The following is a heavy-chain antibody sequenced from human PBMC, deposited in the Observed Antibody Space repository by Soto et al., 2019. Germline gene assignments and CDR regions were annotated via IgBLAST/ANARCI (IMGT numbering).Heavy chain of an antibody. CDR1: GGTFSSYA. Sequence: AASVKVSCKASGGTFSSYAISWVRQAPGQGLEWMGGIIPIFGTANYAQKFQGRVTITADKSTSTAYMELSSLRSEDTAVYYCALSGYYPLYFDYWCQGTLVTVSS. CDR2: IIPIFGTA. V-gene: IGHV1-69*06. D-gene: IGHD3-3*01. CDR3: ALSGYYPLYFDY. J-gene: IGHJ4*02.